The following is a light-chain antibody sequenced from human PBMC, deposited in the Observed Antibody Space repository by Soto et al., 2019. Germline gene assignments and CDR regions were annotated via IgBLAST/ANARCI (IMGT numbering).Light chain of an antibody. Sequence: EIVLTQSPGTLSLSPGETATLSCRASQSVSSNYLAWYQRKPGQAPRLLIYGASSRATDIPNRFSGSGSGTDFTLTITRLEPEDFAVYFCQQYGGSPPTFGQGTKVEIK. CDR2: GAS. CDR1: QSVSSNY. J-gene: IGKJ1*01. V-gene: IGKV3-20*01. CDR3: QQYGGSPPT.